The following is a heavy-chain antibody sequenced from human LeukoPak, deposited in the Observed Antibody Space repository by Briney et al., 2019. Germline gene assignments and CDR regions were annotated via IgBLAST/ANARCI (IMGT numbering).Heavy chain of an antibody. CDR3: ARRPTNYYGFDY. D-gene: IGHD3-10*01. J-gene: IGHJ4*02. CDR1: GYSFSTYW. V-gene: IGHV5-51*01. Sequence: GESLKISCKASGYSFSTYWIGWVRQMPGKGLEWMGIIYPGDSDTRYRTSFQGQVTISADKSTGTAYLQWSSLRASDTAIYYCARRPTNYYGFDYWGQGTLVTVSS. CDR2: IYPGDSDT.